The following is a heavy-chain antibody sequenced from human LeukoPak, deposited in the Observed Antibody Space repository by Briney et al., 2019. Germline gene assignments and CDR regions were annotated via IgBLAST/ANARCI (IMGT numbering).Heavy chain of an antibody. CDR3: TRDSANYHFAF. J-gene: IGHJ4*02. V-gene: IGHV3-66*01. Sequence: GGSLRLSCAASGFTFSSYGMHWVRQAPGKGLEWVSVIYAGGATYYADSVKGRFTISRDTSKNTVSLQMNDVTADDTAIYYCTRDSANYHFAFWGQGTLVTVSS. CDR2: IYAGGAT. D-gene: IGHD4/OR15-4a*01. CDR1: GFTFSSYG.